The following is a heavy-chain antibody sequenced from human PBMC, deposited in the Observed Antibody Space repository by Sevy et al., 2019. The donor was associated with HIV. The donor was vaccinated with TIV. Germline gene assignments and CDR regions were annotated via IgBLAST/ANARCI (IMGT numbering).Heavy chain of an antibody. J-gene: IGHJ6*02. CDR2: INHSGST. D-gene: IGHD3-3*01. Sequence: SETLSLTCAVYGGSFSGYYWSWIRQPPGKGLEWIGEINHSGSTNYNPSLKSRVTISVDTSKNQLSLKLSSVTAADTAVYYCARGRRDFWSGYHDYYYYGMDVWGQGTTVTVSS. V-gene: IGHV4-34*01. CDR3: ARGRRDFWSGYHDYYYYGMDV. CDR1: GGSFSGYY.